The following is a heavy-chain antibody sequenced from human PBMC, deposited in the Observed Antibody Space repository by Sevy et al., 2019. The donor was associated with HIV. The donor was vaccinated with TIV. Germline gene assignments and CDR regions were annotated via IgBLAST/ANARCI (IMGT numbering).Heavy chain of an antibody. CDR2: LSYDETVK. J-gene: IGHJ4*02. CDR3: AKETQSLVWRATSYFDY. D-gene: IGHD1-26*01. CDR1: GFTLDTYV. Sequence: GGSLRLSCEVSGFTLDTYVMHWVRQAPGKGLEWVAGLSYDETVKYYGESVKGRFTISRDNAKNTLYLQLNSLRDEDTAVYYCAKETQSLVWRATSYFDYWGQGTLVTVSS. V-gene: IGHV3-30*18.